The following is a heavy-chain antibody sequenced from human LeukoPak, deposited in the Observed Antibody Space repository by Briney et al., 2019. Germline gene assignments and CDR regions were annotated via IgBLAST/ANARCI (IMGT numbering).Heavy chain of an antibody. Sequence: PSETLSLTCTVSGGSISNHFWSWIRQPPGKGLEWIGYIYYSGSINYNPSLKSRVTISVDTSKNQFSLKLSSVTAADTAVYYCAREADSSGWCDYWGQGTLVTVSS. CDR3: AREADSSGWCDY. V-gene: IGHV4-59*11. CDR1: GGSISNHF. CDR2: IYYSGSI. J-gene: IGHJ4*02. D-gene: IGHD6-19*01.